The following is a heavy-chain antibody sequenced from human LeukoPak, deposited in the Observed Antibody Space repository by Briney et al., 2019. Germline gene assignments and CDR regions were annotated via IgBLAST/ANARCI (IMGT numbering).Heavy chain of an antibody. CDR2: IYPGDSDT. D-gene: IGHD3-9*01. V-gene: IGHV5-51*01. CDR3: ARFLVLRDILTGYFPNYFDH. Sequence: SKNTCKTDARYVVTSCRTGWVPQMHEKGLEWMGIIYPGDSDTRYSPSLQGQVTISADKSISTAYLQWSSLKASDTGMYYCARFLVLRDILTGYFPNYFDHWGQGTLVTVSS. J-gene: IGHJ4*02. CDR1: RYVVTSCR.